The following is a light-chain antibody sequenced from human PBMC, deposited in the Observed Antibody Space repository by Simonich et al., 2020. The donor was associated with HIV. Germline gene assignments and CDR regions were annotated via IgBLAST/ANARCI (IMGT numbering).Light chain of an antibody. V-gene: IGKV4-1*01. CDR2: WAA. CDR1: QSILKRSNNKNY. Sequence: DIVMTQSPDSLSVSLGERATINCKSSQSILKRSNNKNYLAWYQQKAGPPPKLLIDWAATRESGVPDRFSGSGSGTDFTLTISSLQAEDVAVYYCQQYYTTPLTFGGGTKVEIK. CDR3: QQYYTTPLT. J-gene: IGKJ4*01.